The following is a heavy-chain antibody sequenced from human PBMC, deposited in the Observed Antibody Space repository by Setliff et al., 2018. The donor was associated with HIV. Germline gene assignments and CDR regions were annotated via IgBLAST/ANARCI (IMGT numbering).Heavy chain of an antibody. Sequence: GASVKVSCKASDYTFTSYDISWVRLAPGQGLEWMGWISAYNGNTNYAQKLQGRVTMTTDTSTSTAYMELRSLRSDYTAVYYCAREIGDYYDSSGYYPPTDYYYGMDVWGQGTTVTVSS. CDR1: DYTFTSYD. V-gene: IGHV1-18*01. CDR3: AREIGDYYDSSGYYPPTDYYYGMDV. D-gene: IGHD3-22*01. CDR2: ISAYNGNT. J-gene: IGHJ6*02.